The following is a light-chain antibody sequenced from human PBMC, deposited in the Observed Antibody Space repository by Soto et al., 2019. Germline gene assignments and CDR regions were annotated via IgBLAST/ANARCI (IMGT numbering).Light chain of an antibody. CDR3: SSYTSRRTVV. CDR1: SSDVGGYKY. J-gene: IGLJ2*01. V-gene: IGLV2-14*01. Sequence: QSALTQPASVSGSPGQSITISCTGTSSDVGGYKYVSWYQHHPGKAPQLMIYEVSNRPSGVSNRFSGSKSGNTASLTISGLRAEDEADYYCSSYTSRRTVVFGGGTKLTVL. CDR2: EVS.